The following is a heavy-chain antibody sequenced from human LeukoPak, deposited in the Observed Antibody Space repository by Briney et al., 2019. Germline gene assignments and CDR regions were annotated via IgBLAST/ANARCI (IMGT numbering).Heavy chain of an antibody. CDR1: GHTFGDHY. D-gene: IGHD1-14*01. V-gene: IGHV1-2*02. J-gene: IGHJ5*02. CDR2: INPNSGGT. Sequence: ASVKVSCKASGHTFGDHYMHWVRQARGRGLEWMGWINPNSGGTKYAQRFQGRVTMTRDASISTAYMELRRLRSDDTAVYYCARVLLRTGIPEGFDPWGQGTLVTVSS. CDR3: ARVLLRTGIPEGFDP.